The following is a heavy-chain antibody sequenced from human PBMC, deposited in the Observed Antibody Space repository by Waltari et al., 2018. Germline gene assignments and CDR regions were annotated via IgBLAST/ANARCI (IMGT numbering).Heavy chain of an antibody. CDR3: LYYYDSSGYYWRAFDI. CDR2: ISGSGGST. CDR1: GFTFSSYA. J-gene: IGHJ3*02. D-gene: IGHD3-22*01. Sequence: EVQLVESGGGLVQPGGSLRLSCAASGFTFSSYAMSWVRQAPGKGLEWVSAISGSGGSTYYADSVKGRFTISRDNSKNTLYLQMNSLRAEDTAVYYCLYYYDSSGYYWRAFDIWGQGTMVTVSS. V-gene: IGHV3-23*04.